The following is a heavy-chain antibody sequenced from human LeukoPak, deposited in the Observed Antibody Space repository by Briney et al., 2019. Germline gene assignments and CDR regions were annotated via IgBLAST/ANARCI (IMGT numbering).Heavy chain of an antibody. J-gene: IGHJ3*02. CDR1: GYSFTSYW. Sequence: GEFLKISCKGPGYSFTSYWIGWVRQMPGKGLEWMGIIYPGDSDTRYSPSFQGQVTISADKSISTAYLQWSSLKASDTAMYYCARLSGYSGYRYCGGDCYYAFDIWGQGTMVTVSS. CDR3: ARLSGYSGYRYCGGDCYYAFDI. V-gene: IGHV5-51*01. CDR2: IYPGDSDT. D-gene: IGHD2-21*02.